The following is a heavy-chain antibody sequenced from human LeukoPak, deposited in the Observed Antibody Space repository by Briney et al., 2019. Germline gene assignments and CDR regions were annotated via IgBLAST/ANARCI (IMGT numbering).Heavy chain of an antibody. D-gene: IGHD6-19*01. V-gene: IGHV3-23*01. CDR2: IYENGGTT. CDR1: GFTFRSHA. Sequence: GGSLRLSCVGSGFTFRSHAMSWVRQAPEKGLEFVSGIYENGGTTYYADSVKGRFSISRDNSKNTLYLQMDSLRPEDTAVYYCARDWGRRYSSGWYGDFDYWGQGTLVTVSS. CDR3: ARDWGRRYSSGWYGDFDY. J-gene: IGHJ4*02.